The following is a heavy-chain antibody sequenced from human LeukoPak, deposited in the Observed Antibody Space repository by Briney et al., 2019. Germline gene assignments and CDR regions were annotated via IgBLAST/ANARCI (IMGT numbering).Heavy chain of an antibody. CDR2: ISAYNGNT. D-gene: IGHD3-10*01. J-gene: IGHJ4*02. Sequence: GASVKVSCKASGYTFTSYGISWVRQAPGQGLEWMGWISAYNGNTNYAQKLQGRVTMTTDTSTSTAYMELRSLRSDDTAVYYCARGITMVRGVITGFDYWGQGTLVTVSS. CDR3: ARGITMVRGVITGFDY. CDR1: GYTFTSYG. V-gene: IGHV1-18*01.